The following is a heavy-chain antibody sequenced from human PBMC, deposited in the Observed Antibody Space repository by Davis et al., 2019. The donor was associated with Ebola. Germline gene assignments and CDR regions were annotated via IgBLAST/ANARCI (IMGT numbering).Heavy chain of an antibody. Sequence: SGPTLVKPTETLTLTCTFSGFSLITSGVRVNWIRQSPGKALEWLARIDWDVDKFYSTSLKTRLSISKDTSKNQVVLTMTNMDPVDTATYYCARLTCSGSSCFLDYWGQGTLVTVSS. J-gene: IGHJ4*02. V-gene: IGHV2-70*04. CDR1: GFSLITSGVR. D-gene: IGHD2-15*01. CDR3: ARLTCSGSSCFLDY. CDR2: IDWDVDK.